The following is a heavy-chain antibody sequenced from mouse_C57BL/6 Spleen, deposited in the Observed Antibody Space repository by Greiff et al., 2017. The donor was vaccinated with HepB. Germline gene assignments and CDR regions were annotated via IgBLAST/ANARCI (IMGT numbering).Heavy chain of an antibody. V-gene: IGHV5-17*01. CDR2: ISSGSSTI. CDR1: GFTFSDYG. J-gene: IGHJ1*03. D-gene: IGHD1-1*01. Sequence: EVMLVESGGGLVKPGGSLKLSCAASGFTFSDYGMHWVRQAPEKGLEWVAYISSGSSTIYYADTVKGRFTISRDNAKNTLFLQMTSLRSEDTAMYYCARRDYGSNWYFDVWGTGTTVTVSS. CDR3: ARRDYGSNWYFDV.